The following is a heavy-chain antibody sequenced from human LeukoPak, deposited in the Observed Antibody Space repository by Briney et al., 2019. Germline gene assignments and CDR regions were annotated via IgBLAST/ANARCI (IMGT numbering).Heavy chain of an antibody. V-gene: IGHV4-61*01. CDR1: GGSISSSSYY. CDR3: AREWCSGGSCFIDY. Sequence: PSETLSLTCTVSGGSISSSSYYWSWIRQPPGKGLEWIGYIYYSGSTNYNPSLKSRVTISVDTSKNQFSLKLSSVTAADTAVYYCAREWCSGGSCFIDYWGQGTLVTVSS. J-gene: IGHJ4*02. D-gene: IGHD2-15*01. CDR2: IYYSGST.